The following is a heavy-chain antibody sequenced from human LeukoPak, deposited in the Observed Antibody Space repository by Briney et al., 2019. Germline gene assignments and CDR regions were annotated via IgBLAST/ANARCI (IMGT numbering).Heavy chain of an antibody. Sequence: SETLSLTCTVSGGSISSYYWNWIRQHPGKGLEWIGYIYYSGSTYYNLSLKSRVTISVDTSKNQFSLKLSSVTAADTAVYYCARASHGYSSSSHLGYWGKGTLVTVSS. CDR1: GGSISSYY. CDR3: ARASHGYSSSSHLGY. D-gene: IGHD6-6*01. J-gene: IGHJ4*02. CDR2: IYYSGST. V-gene: IGHV4-59*06.